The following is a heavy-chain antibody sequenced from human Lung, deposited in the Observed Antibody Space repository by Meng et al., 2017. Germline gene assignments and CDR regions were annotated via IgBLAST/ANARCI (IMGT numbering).Heavy chain of an antibody. D-gene: IGHD6-13*01. V-gene: IGHV1-2*06. J-gene: IGHJ4*02. Sequence: QGRLVQSGAEVEKPGASVKVSCKASGYTCSEYWLHWVRRAPGQGLEWMGRINPKSGDTHYAQRVQGRVTMTGDTSISTAYMELSGLRSDDTAMYYCARDEDISAAGKLFGDYWGQGTLVTVSS. CDR2: INPKSGDT. CDR3: ARDEDISAAGKLFGDY. CDR1: GYTCSEYW.